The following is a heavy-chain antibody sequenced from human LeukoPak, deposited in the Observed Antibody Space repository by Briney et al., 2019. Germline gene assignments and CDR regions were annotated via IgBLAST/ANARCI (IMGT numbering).Heavy chain of an antibody. Sequence: GGSLRLSCAASGFTFSSYSMNWVRQAPGKGLEWVSSISSSSSYIYYADSVKGRFTISRDNAKNSLYLQMNSLRAEDTAVYYCASLGCSSTSCYASDGENWFDPWGQGTLVTVSS. CDR1: GFTFSSYS. V-gene: IGHV3-21*01. CDR3: ASLGCSSTSCYASDGENWFDP. J-gene: IGHJ5*02. CDR2: ISSSSSYI. D-gene: IGHD2-2*01.